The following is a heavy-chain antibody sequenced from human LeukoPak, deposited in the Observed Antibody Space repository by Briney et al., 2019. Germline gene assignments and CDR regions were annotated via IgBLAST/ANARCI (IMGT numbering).Heavy chain of an antibody. V-gene: IGHV4-39*06. CDR2: IYYSGST. D-gene: IGHD3-10*01. J-gene: IGHJ6*03. CDR1: GGSISSSSYY. CDR3: AREGYYSGSYRYYYYYMDV. Sequence: ASETLSLTCTVSGGSISSSSYYWGWIRQPPGKGLEWSVSIYYSGSTYYNPSLKSRVTISVDTSKNQFPLKLSSVTAADTAVYYCAREGYYSGSYRYYYYYMDVGGKGTTVTIAS.